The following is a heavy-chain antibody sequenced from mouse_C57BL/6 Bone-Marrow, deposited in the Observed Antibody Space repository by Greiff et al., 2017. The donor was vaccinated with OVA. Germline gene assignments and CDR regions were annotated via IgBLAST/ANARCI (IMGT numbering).Heavy chain of an antibody. CDR3: TTGGYYGSSLYAMDY. V-gene: IGHV14-4*01. D-gene: IGHD1-1*01. CDR1: GFNIKDDY. CDR2: IDPENGDT. Sequence: VHVKQSGAELVRPGASVKLSCTASGFNIKDDYMHWVKQRPEQGLEWIGWIDPENGDTEYASKFQGKATITADTSSNTAYLQLSSLTSEDTAVYYCTTGGYYGSSLYAMDYWGQGTSVTVSS. J-gene: IGHJ4*01.